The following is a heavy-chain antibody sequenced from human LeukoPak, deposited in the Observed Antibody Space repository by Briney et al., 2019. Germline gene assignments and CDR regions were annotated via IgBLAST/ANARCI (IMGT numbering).Heavy chain of an antibody. CDR1: GGSVSSYY. CDR2: IYTSGST. V-gene: IGHV4-4*07. J-gene: IGHJ4*02. Sequence: SETLSLTCTVSGGSVSSYYWSWIRQPAGKGLEWIGRIYTSGSTNYNPSLKSRVTMSVDTSKNQFSLKLSSVTAADTAVYYCARVSISPGGFHRYYFDYWGQGTLVTVSS. D-gene: IGHD3-16*01. CDR3: ARVSISPGGFHRYYFDY.